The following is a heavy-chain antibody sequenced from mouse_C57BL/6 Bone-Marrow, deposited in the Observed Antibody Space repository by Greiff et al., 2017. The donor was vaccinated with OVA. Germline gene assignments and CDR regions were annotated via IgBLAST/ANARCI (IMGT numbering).Heavy chain of an antibody. CDR1: GFNIKDDY. Sequence: DVQLQESGAELVRPGASVKLSCTASGFNIKDDYMHWVKQRPEQGLECIGWIDPENGDTEYASKFQGKATITADTSSNTAYLQLSSLTSEDTAVYYCTTSPYDGYYVWFAYWGQGTLVTVSA. V-gene: IGHV14-4*01. D-gene: IGHD2-3*01. CDR3: TTSPYDGYYVWFAY. CDR2: IDPENGDT. J-gene: IGHJ3*01.